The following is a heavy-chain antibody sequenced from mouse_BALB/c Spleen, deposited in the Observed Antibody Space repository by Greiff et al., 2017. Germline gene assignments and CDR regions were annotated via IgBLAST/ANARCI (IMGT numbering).Heavy chain of an antibody. Sequence: EVQLQQSGAELVKPGASVKLSCTASGFNIKDTYMHWVKQRPEQGLEWIGRIDPANGNTKYDPKFQGKATITADTSSNTAYLQLSSLTSEDTAVYYCAREDYYGNHYAMDYWGQGTSVTVSS. CDR3: AREDYYGNHYAMDY. V-gene: IGHV14-3*02. CDR1: GFNIKDTY. CDR2: IDPANGNT. J-gene: IGHJ4*01. D-gene: IGHD2-1*01.